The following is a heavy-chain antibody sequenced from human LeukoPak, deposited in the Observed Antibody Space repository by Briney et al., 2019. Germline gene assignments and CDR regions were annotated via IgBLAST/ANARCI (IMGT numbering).Heavy chain of an antibody. V-gene: IGHV4-30-4*08. J-gene: IGHJ4*02. D-gene: IGHD6-13*01. CDR1: GGSISSGDYY. CDR2: IYYSGST. CDR3: ASPVSGAAVTDY. Sequence: SETLSLTCTVSGGSISSGDYYWSWIRQPPGKGLEWIGYIYYSGSTYYNPSLKSRVTISVDTSKNQFSLKLSSVTAADTAVYYCASPVSGAAVTDYWGQGTLVTVSS.